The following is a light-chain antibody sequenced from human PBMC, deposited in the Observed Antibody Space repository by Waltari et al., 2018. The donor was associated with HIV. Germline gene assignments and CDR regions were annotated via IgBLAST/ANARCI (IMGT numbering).Light chain of an antibody. CDR3: QQYGSSPPYT. CDR2: RAS. CDR1: QSVTSRY. Sequence: EIVLTQSPGTLPLSPGERATLSCRARQSVTSRYLAWYQQKPVQAPRLLIYRASSRATCIPDRFSGSGSGTDFTRNISTLEPEECAVYYCQQYGSSPPYTFGQGTKLEIK. J-gene: IGKJ2*01. V-gene: IGKV3-20*01.